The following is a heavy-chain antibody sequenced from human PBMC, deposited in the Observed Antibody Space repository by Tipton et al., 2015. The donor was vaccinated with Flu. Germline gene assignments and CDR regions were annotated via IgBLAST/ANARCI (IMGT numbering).Heavy chain of an antibody. CDR2: IYYSGST. CDR3: ARVEMATRAYDY. Sequence: LRLSCSVSGGSISSGGYYWSWIRQHPGKGLEWIGYIYYSGSTHYNPSLKSRVTISVDTSKNQFSLKLSSVTAADTAVYYCARVEMATRAYDYWGQGTLVTVSS. V-gene: IGHV4-31*03. CDR1: GGSISSGGYY. D-gene: IGHD5-24*01. J-gene: IGHJ4*02.